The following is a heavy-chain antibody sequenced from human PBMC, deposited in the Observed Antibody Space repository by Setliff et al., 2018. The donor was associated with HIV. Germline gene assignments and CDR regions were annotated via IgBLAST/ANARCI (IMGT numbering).Heavy chain of an antibody. Sequence: ASVKVSCKASGYNFTDYDINWVRQATGQGLEWMGWMNPNNGNTGYAQNLQGRVTMTTDTSTSTAYMELRSLRFDDTAVYYCARDVEHMMDVWGQGTTVTVSS. V-gene: IGHV1-8*02. CDR3: ARDVEHMMDV. CDR1: GYNFTDYD. J-gene: IGHJ6*02. CDR2: MNPNNGNT.